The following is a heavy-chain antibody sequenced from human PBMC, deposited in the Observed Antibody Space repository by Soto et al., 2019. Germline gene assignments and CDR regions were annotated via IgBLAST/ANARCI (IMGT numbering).Heavy chain of an antibody. Sequence: QMQLQESGPGLVKPSETLSLTCTVSGVSISSSYWSWIRQSPGTGVEWIGYIYYTGTTNYNPSLKRRVTISLDTAKNQFSLNVNSLTTADTAVYFCARGGNRSSNTASGVGGFDFWGQGTLVTVSS. CDR2: IYYTGTT. V-gene: IGHV4-59*01. J-gene: IGHJ4*02. CDR3: ARGGNRSSNTASGVGGFDF. CDR1: GVSISSSY. D-gene: IGHD2-2*01.